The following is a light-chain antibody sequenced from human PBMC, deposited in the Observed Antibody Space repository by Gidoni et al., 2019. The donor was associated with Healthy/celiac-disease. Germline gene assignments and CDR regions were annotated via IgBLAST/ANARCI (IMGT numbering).Light chain of an antibody. V-gene: IGKV3-15*01. CDR2: GAS. CDR1: QSVSSN. CDR3: QQYNNWAPWT. Sequence: EIVMTQSPATLSVSPVERATLSCRASQSVSSNLAWYQQKPGQAPRLLIDGASTMATGIPARFSGNGSGTEFTLTISSLQSEDFAVYYCQQYNNWAPWTFGQXTKVEIK. J-gene: IGKJ1*01.